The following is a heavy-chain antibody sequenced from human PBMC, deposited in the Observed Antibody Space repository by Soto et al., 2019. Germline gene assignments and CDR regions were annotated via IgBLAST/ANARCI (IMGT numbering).Heavy chain of an antibody. CDR2: VYSSGST. J-gene: IGHJ4*02. CDR3: ARELRASSSWSVDY. D-gene: IGHD6-13*01. Sequence: PSETLSLTCTVSGDSITSYNWNWLRQPPGKALEWIGYVYSSGSTNYNPSLKSRVTISVDTSKNQFSLKLSSVTAADTAVYYCARELRASSSWSVDYWGQGTLVTVSS. V-gene: IGHV4-59*12. CDR1: GDSITSYN.